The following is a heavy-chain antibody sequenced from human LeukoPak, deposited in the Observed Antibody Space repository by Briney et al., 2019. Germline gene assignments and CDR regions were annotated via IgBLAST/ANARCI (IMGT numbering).Heavy chain of an antibody. Sequence: SETLSLTCTVSSGSISSYYWSWIRQPPGKGLEWIGYIYYSGSTNYNPSLKSRVTISVDTSKNQFSLKLSSVTAADTAVYYCASYTTRVDAFDIWGQGTMVTVSS. CDR2: IYYSGST. D-gene: IGHD1-26*01. CDR1: SGSISSYY. CDR3: ASYTTRVDAFDI. J-gene: IGHJ3*02. V-gene: IGHV4-59*01.